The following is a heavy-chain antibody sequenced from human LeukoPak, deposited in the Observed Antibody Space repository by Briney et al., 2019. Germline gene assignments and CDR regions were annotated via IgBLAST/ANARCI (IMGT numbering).Heavy chain of an antibody. Sequence: GGSLRLSCAASGFTFSSYAMSWARQAPGKGLEWVSAISSSGDTYYAGSVKGRFTISRDNSRNTLYMQINSLRADDTAVYYCAKDAVGATAYYFDYWGQGILVTVSS. D-gene: IGHD1-26*01. J-gene: IGHJ4*02. CDR2: ISSSGDT. V-gene: IGHV3-23*01. CDR3: AKDAVGATAYYFDY. CDR1: GFTFSSYA.